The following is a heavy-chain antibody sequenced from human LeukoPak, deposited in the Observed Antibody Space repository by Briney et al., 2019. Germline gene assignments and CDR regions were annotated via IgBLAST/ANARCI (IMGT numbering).Heavy chain of an antibody. CDR3: ARSGSNGDDY. CDR2: IKQVESDK. J-gene: IGHJ4*02. V-gene: IGHV3-7*01. D-gene: IGHD5-24*01. Sequence: GGSLRLSCAASGFTFSNYWMNWLREAPGEGLECVANIKQVESDKFYVGSVRGRFTISRDNAKNSLYLLMNSLRVEDTAVYYCARSGSNGDDYWGQGTLVTVSS. CDR1: GFTFSNYW.